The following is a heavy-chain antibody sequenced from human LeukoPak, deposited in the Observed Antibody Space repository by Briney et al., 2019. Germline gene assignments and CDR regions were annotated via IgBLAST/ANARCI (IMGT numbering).Heavy chain of an antibody. CDR2: IIADADSI. D-gene: IGHD2-21*01. CDR1: GFTFGSYA. CDR3: VKDYSGREGNCYLHFDD. J-gene: IGHJ4*02. Sequence: GGSLRLSCAASGFTFGSYAMHWVRHAPGRGLEWVVHIIADADSIYYSDSVRGRFIISRDNRRNSLYFQLNSLRTDDTAFYYCVKDYSGREGNCYLHFDDWGQGTLVTVSS. V-gene: IGHV3-43*02.